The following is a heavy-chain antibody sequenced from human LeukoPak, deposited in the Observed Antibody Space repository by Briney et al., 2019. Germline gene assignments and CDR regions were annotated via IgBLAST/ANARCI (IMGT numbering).Heavy chain of an antibody. J-gene: IGHJ4*02. CDR3: ARAHYYDSSGYYSSPFDY. Sequence: ASVKVSCKAFGGTFSSYAISWVRQAPGQGLEWMGRIIPIFGIANYAQKFQGRVTITADKSTSTAYMELSSLRSEDTAVYYCARAHYYDSSGYYSSPFDYWGQGTLVTVSS. D-gene: IGHD3-22*01. CDR2: IIPIFGIA. CDR1: GGTFSSYA. V-gene: IGHV1-69*04.